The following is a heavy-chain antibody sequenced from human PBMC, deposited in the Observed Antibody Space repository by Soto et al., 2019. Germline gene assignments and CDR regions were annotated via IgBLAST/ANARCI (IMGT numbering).Heavy chain of an antibody. Sequence: GGSLRLPCAASGFTFSSYGMHWVRQAPGKGLEWVAVIWYDGSNKYYADSVKGRFTISRDNSKNTLYLQMNSLRAEDTAVYYCARQNTQSIATVTYHFDYWGQGTLVTVSS. CDR2: IWYDGSNK. V-gene: IGHV3-33*01. CDR3: ARQNTQSIATVTYHFDY. D-gene: IGHD4-17*01. CDR1: GFTFSSYG. J-gene: IGHJ4*02.